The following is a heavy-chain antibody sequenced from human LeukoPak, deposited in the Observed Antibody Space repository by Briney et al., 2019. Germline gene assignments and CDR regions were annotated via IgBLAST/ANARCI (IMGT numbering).Heavy chain of an antibody. CDR2: MNPNSGNT. J-gene: IGHJ5*02. CDR3: ARGRGTGYSSSWEGYNWFDP. D-gene: IGHD6-13*01. CDR1: GYTFTSYD. V-gene: IGHV1-8*01. Sequence: ASVKVSCKASGYTFTSYDINWVRQATGQGLEWMGWMNPNSGNTGYAQKFQGRVTMTRNTSISTAYMELSSLRSEDTAVYYCARGRGTGYSSSWEGYNWFDPWGQGTLVTVSS.